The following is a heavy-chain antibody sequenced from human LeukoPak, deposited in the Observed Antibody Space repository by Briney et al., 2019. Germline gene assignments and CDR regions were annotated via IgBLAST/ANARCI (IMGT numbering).Heavy chain of an antibody. CDR3: AAAQVGAIDHDAFDI. D-gene: IGHD1-26*01. J-gene: IGHJ3*02. Sequence: EASVKVSCKASGFTFTSSAVQWVRQARGQRLEWIGWIVVGSGNTNYAQKFQERVTITRDMSTSTAYMELSSLRSEDTAVYYCAAAQVGAIDHDAFDIWGQGTMVTVSS. CDR2: IVVGSGNT. V-gene: IGHV1-58*01. CDR1: GFTFTSSA.